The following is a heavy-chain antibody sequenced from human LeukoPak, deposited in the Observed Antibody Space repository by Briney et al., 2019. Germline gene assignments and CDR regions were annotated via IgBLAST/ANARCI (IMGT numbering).Heavy chain of an antibody. CDR3: ARDSRDFWPKRDPSSAFDL. D-gene: IGHD3-3*01. J-gene: IGHJ3*01. Sequence: GGSLRLSCAASGFTFSSYWMHWVRQAPGTGLVWVSRINGDGSITTYADSVKGRFTISRDNTKNTLYLQMNSLRAEDTAVYYCARDSRDFWPKRDPSSAFDLWGQGTMVTVSS. CDR2: INGDGSIT. CDR1: GFTFSSYW. V-gene: IGHV3-74*01.